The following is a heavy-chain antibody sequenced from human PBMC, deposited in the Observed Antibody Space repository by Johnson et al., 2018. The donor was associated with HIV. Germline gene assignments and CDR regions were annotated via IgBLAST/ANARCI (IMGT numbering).Heavy chain of an antibody. Sequence: VQLVESGGGLVQPGGSLRLSCAASGFIFSSYWMSWVRQAPGKGLEWVANVKQDGNEKNYVDSVKGRFTISRDKSKNTLYLQMNSLRAEDTVVYYCAKDPCDCSSTSCYAFDIWGQGTMVTVSS. CDR2: VKQDGNEK. D-gene: IGHD2-2*01. CDR3: AKDPCDCSSTSCYAFDI. CDR1: GFIFSSYW. J-gene: IGHJ3*02. V-gene: IGHV3-7*05.